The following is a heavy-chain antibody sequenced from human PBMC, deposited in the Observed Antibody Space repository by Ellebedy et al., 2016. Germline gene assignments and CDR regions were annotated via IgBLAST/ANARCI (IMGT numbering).Heavy chain of an antibody. D-gene: IGHD1-26*01. V-gene: IGHV4-61*01. Sequence: SETLSLTXTVSGGSVNNDLSYWTWIRQTPGKGLEWIGYVFHSGTTNYNPSLKSRVTISVDTSKNQFSLTLRSVTAADTAVYFCARDQWEQQGFTQSYQYGMDVWGQGTTVTVS. CDR1: GGSVNNDLSY. CDR2: VFHSGTT. J-gene: IGHJ6*02. CDR3: ARDQWEQQGFTQSYQYGMDV.